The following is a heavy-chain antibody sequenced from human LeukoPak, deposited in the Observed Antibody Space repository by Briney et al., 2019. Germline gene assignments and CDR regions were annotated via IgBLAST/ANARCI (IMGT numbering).Heavy chain of an antibody. CDR1: GFTFSSDS. D-gene: IGHD6-19*01. CDR2: ISSSSSST. CDR3: AKGSRIAVACDY. Sequence: GGGLRLSCAASGFTFSSDSVNCVRQAPGKVLEWDSSISSSSSSTYYADSVKGRFTISRDNAKNSLYLQMHSLRAEDTAVYYCAKGSRIAVACDYWGQGTLVTVSS. J-gene: IGHJ4*02. V-gene: IGHV3-21*01.